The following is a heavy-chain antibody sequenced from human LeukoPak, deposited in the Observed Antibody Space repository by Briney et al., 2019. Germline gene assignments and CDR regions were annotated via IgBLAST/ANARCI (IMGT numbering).Heavy chain of an antibody. Sequence: GGSLRLSCAASGITFEDYNMHWIRQAPGKGLEWVSLISWDGDTTYDADPVKGLFTISRDNSANSLYLQMNSLRSEDTAVYYCATGLTSTRFDFWGQGTLVTVSS. CDR3: ATGLTSTRFDF. CDR1: GITFEDYN. J-gene: IGHJ4*02. D-gene: IGHD1-1*01. CDR2: ISWDGDTT. V-gene: IGHV3-43*01.